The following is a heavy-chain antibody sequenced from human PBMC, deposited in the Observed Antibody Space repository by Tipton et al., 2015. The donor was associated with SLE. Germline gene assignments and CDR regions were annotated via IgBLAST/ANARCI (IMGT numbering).Heavy chain of an antibody. D-gene: IGHD4-17*01. CDR1: GFTFSSYD. Sequence: SLRLSCAASGFTFSSYDMHWVRQAPGKGLEWVAFIQYDGSDKHYADSVKGRFTISRDNSKNTLYLQMNSLRAEDTAVYYCARDGTTPNDYWGQGTLVTVSS. J-gene: IGHJ4*02. CDR3: ARDGTTPNDY. V-gene: IGHV3-30*19. CDR2: IQYDGSDK.